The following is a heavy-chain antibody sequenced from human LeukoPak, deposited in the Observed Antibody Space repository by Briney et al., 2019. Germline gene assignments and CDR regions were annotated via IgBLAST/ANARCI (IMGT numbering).Heavy chain of an antibody. CDR3: AKDLGGWIQLWIGAFDI. V-gene: IGHV3-30*18. Sequence: PGGSLRLSCAASGFTFSSYGVHWVRQAPGKGLEWVAVISYDGSNKYYADSVKGRFTISRDNSKNTLYLQMNSLRAEDTAVYYCAKDLGGWIQLWIGAFDIWGQGTMVTVSS. CDR1: GFTFSSYG. J-gene: IGHJ3*02. D-gene: IGHD5-18*01. CDR2: ISYDGSNK.